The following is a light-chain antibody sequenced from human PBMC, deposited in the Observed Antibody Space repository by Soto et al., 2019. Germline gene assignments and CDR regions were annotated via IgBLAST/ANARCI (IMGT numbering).Light chain of an antibody. Sequence: QSVLTQPPSASRTPGQRVTISCSGSSSNIGSNHVYWYQQFPGMAPKLLMYRSDQRPTGVPDRFSGSRSGTSASLAISGVRSDDEADYYCSARDDFLSGVVFGGGTQLTVL. CDR3: SARDDFLSGVV. CDR2: RSD. V-gene: IGLV1-47*01. J-gene: IGLJ2*01. CDR1: SSNIGSNH.